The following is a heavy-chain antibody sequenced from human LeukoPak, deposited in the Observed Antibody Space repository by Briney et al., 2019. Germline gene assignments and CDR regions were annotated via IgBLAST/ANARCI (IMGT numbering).Heavy chain of an antibody. CDR2: IHYTGTT. CDR1: GGSISSGNFY. J-gene: IGHJ4*02. Sequence: SETLSLTCTVSGGSISSGNFYWGWIRRPPGKGLEWIASIHYTGTTYYNPSLKSRVTISVDTSKNQFSLKLSSVTAADTAVYYCARGPTYQPIDYWGQGILVTVSS. V-gene: IGHV4-39*01. CDR3: ARGPTYQPIDY. D-gene: IGHD2-2*01.